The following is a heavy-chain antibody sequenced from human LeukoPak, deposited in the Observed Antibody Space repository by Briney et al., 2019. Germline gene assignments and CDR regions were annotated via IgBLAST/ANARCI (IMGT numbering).Heavy chain of an antibody. CDR2: ISPSGGST. CDR1: GYTFTGYF. Sequence: ASVKVSCKASGYTFTGYFIHWVRQAPGQGLEWMGWISPSGGSTNYAQKFQGRVTMTRDTSTSTVYMELSSLRSEDTAVYYCAREHSGYDSWGQGTLLTVSS. D-gene: IGHD5-12*01. J-gene: IGHJ5*02. CDR3: AREHSGYDS. V-gene: IGHV1-46*01.